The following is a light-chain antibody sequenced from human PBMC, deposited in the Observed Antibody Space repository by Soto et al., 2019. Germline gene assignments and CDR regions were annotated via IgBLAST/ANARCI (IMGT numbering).Light chain of an antibody. CDR1: QSVSSY. J-gene: IGKJ2*01. CDR3: QQRINWPPMYT. V-gene: IGKV3-11*01. Sequence: EIVLTQSPATLSLSPGERATISCRASQSVSSYLAWYQQKPGQAPRLLIYDASNRATGIPARFSGSGSGTDFTLTISSLEPEDFAVYYCQQRINWPPMYTFGQGTKLEIK. CDR2: DAS.